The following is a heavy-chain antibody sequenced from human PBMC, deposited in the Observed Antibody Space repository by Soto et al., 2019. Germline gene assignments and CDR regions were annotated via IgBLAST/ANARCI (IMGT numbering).Heavy chain of an antibody. Sequence: LSLTCAVSCGSISSSNWLSCVRQPPGKGLEWIGEIYHSGSTNHNPSLKSRVTISVDKSKNQFSLKLSSVTAADTAVYYCATLVITYYFDYWGQGTLVTVSS. CDR2: IYHSGST. CDR3: ATLVITYYFDY. CDR1: CGSISSSNW. D-gene: IGHD3-22*01. V-gene: IGHV4-4*02. J-gene: IGHJ4*02.